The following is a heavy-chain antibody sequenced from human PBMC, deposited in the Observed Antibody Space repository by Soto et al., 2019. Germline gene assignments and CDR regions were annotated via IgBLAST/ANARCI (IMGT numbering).Heavy chain of an antibody. CDR3: TKVVGLAGQD. CDR2: IKQDGREK. Sequence: EVQLEESGGTLVQPGGSLRLSCAASGLSFSNYWMSWVRQAPGKGLEWVANIKQDGREKYYVDSVRGRFTISRDNAKNSLYLQMSSLRAEDTAVYYCTKVVGLAGQDWGQGTLLTVSS. D-gene: IGHD6-19*01. CDR1: GLSFSNYW. V-gene: IGHV3-7*01. J-gene: IGHJ4*02.